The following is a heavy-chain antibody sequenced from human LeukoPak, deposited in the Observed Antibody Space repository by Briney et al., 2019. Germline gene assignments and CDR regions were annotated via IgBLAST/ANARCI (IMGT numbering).Heavy chain of an antibody. D-gene: IGHD6-19*01. CDR3: ARDFSGWYHGPFDY. CDR2: INPNSGGT. V-gene: IGHV1-2*02. Sequence: ASVKVSCKASGYTFTGYYMHWVRQAPGQGLEWMGWINPNSGGTNYAQKFQGRVSITRDTSISTAYMELSRLRSEDTAVYYCARDFSGWYHGPFDYWGQGTLVTVSS. CDR1: GYTFTGYY. J-gene: IGHJ4*02.